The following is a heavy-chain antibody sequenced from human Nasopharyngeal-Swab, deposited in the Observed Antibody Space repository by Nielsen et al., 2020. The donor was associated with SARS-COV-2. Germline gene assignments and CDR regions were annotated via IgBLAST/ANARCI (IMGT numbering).Heavy chain of an antibody. CDR2: ISYDGSNK. J-gene: IGHJ3*02. CDR3: ANLIFGDAFDI. CDR1: GFTFSSYG. V-gene: IGHV3-30*18. Sequence: EGSLRLSCAASGFTFSSYGMHWVRQAPGKGLEWVAVISYDGSNKYYADSVKGRFTISRDNSKNTLYLQMNSLRAEDTAVYYCANLIFGDAFDIWGQGTMVTVSS. D-gene: IGHD3-3*01.